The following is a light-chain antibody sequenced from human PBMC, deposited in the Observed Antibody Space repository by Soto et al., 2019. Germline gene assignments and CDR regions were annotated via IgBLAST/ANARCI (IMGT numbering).Light chain of an antibody. Sequence: QSVLTQPASVSGSPGQSITISCTGTSSNVGSYDLVSWYQQHPGEAPKLMIYEGTKRPSGVSNRFSGSKSANTASLTISGLQPEDAADYYCSSYAGSNNFVFGTGTKVTVL. CDR3: SSYAGSNNFV. CDR1: SSNVGSYDL. CDR2: EGT. V-gene: IGLV2-23*01. J-gene: IGLJ1*01.